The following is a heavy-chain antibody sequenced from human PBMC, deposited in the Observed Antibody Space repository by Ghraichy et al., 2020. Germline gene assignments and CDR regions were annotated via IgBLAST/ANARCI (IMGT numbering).Heavy chain of an antibody. V-gene: IGHV3-15*01. CDR1: GFTFSNAW. J-gene: IGHJ4*02. CDR2: IKSKTDGGTT. Sequence: GESLNISCAASGFTFSNAWMSWVRQAPGKGLEWVGRIKSKTDGGTTDYAAPVKGRFTISRDDSKNTLYLQMNSLKTEDTAVYYCTTRYFDWLIPKPGPDYWGQGTLVTVSS. D-gene: IGHD3-9*01. CDR3: TTRYFDWLIPKPGPDY.